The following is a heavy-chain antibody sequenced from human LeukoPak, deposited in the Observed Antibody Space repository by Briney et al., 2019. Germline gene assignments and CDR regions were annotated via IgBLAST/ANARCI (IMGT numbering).Heavy chain of an antibody. V-gene: IGHV3-33*01. J-gene: IGHJ1*01. D-gene: IGHD4-17*01. CDR1: GFTLRSYG. CDR2: IWYDGSNK. Sequence: PGRSLRLSCAASGFTLRSYGMHWVRQAPGKGLEWVAVIWYDGSNKYYADSVKGRFTISRDNSKNTLYLQMNSLRAEDTAVYYCARADDYGDYGGEYFQHWGQGTLVTVSS. CDR3: ARADDYGDYGGEYFQH.